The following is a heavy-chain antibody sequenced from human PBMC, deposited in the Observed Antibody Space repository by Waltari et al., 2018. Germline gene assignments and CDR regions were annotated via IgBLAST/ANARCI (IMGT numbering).Heavy chain of an antibody. J-gene: IGHJ6*02. Sequence: QVQLQESGPGLVKPSETLSLTCTVSGGSISSYYWSWIRQPPGKGLEWIGYIHNSGSSNYHPALKSRVTISIDTSKNQFSLKLSSVTAADTAVYYCARDDVRNRRSSSLWGPREQNYYYGMDVWGQGTTVTVSS. CDR1: GGSISSYY. CDR3: ARDDVRNRRSSSLWGPREQNYYYGMDV. D-gene: IGHD6-6*01. V-gene: IGHV4-59*01. CDR2: IHNSGSS.